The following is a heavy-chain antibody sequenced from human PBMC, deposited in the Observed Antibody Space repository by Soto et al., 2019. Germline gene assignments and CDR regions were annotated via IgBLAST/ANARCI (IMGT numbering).Heavy chain of an antibody. CDR2: VIPVFNTS. D-gene: IGHD4-17*01. Sequence: QVQLEQSGPEVKRPGTSVKVSCKASGGAFGRYSVSWVRQAPGQGLEWIGGVIPVFNTSNYSLRFQGRVDIFADLSTSTVFMELRRLRSEDTALYYCARGDEMTAVTIFEYWGQGTLVTVSS. CDR1: GGAFGRYS. V-gene: IGHV1-69*01. J-gene: IGHJ4*02. CDR3: ARGDEMTAVTIFEY.